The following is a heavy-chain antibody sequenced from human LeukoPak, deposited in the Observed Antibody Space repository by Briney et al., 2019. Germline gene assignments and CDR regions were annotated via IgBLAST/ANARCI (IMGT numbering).Heavy chain of an antibody. CDR1: GFTFSSYE. CDR2: ISSSGSTI. CDR3: ARGGPWDILTGYYGWFDY. Sequence: GGSLRLSCAASGFTFSSYEMNWVRQAPGKGLEWVSYISSSGSTIYYADSVKGRFTISRDNAKNSLYLQMNSLRAEDTAAYYCARGGPWDILTGYYGWFDYWGQGTLVTVSS. J-gene: IGHJ4*02. D-gene: IGHD3-9*01. V-gene: IGHV3-48*03.